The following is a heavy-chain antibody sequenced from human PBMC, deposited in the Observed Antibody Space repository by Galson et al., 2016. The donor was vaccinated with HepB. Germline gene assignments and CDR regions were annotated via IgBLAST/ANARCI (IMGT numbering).Heavy chain of an antibody. Sequence: ETLSLTCTVSGGSISSYYWSWIRQPPGKGLEWIGYIYYSGSTNYSPSLKSRVTISVDTSKNQFSLKLSTVTAADTAVYYCARVRPNIVVVSAGAFDIWGQGTMVTVSS. CDR3: ARVRPNIVVVSAGAFDI. CDR1: GGSISSYY. CDR2: IYYSGST. V-gene: IGHV4-59*01. D-gene: IGHD2-2*01. J-gene: IGHJ3*02.